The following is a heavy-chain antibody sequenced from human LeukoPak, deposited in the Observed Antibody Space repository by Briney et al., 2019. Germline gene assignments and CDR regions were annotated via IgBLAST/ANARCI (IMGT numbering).Heavy chain of an antibody. Sequence: PGGSLRLSCAASGFTFSSYDMHWVRQATGKGLEWVSAIGTAGDTYYPGSVKGRFTISRENAKNSLYLQMNSLRAGDTAVYYCARGRIAAAGHAFDIWGQGTMVTVSS. V-gene: IGHV3-13*01. CDR3: ARGRIAAAGHAFDI. CDR2: IGTAGDT. J-gene: IGHJ3*02. CDR1: GFTFSSYD. D-gene: IGHD6-13*01.